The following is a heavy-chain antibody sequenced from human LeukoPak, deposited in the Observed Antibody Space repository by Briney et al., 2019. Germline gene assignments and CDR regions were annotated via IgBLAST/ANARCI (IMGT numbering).Heavy chain of an antibody. V-gene: IGHV3-74*03. CDR3: VRDRVGPDY. CDR1: AFTFSSAW. CDR2: ITDDATT. D-gene: IGHD1-26*01. J-gene: IGHJ4*02. Sequence: SGGSLRLSCAASAFTFSSAWIHWVRQAPGTGLVWVSRITDDATTTYADAVRGRFTISRDNAKNILYLQMNSLRAEDTAVYYCVRDRVGPDYWGQGTLVTVSS.